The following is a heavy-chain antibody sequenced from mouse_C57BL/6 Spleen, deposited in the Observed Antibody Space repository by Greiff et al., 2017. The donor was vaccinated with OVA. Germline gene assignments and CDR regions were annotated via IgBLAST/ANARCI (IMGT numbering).Heavy chain of an antibody. CDR1: GYTFTDYN. CDR3: ARSDYGSSGAY. CDR2: INPNNGGT. V-gene: IGHV1-18*01. Sequence: DVQLQESGPELVKPGASVKIPCKASGYTFTDYNMDWVKQSHGKSLEWIGDINPNNGGTIYNQKFKGKATLTVDKSSSTAYMELRSLTSEDTAVYYCARSDYGSSGAYWGQGTLVTVSA. J-gene: IGHJ3*01. D-gene: IGHD1-1*01.